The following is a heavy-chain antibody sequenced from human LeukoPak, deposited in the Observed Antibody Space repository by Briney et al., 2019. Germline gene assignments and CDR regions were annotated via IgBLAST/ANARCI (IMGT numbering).Heavy chain of an antibody. V-gene: IGHV3-23*01. CDR3: AKDLVRITIFGVVIPPGYYMDV. CDR2: ISGSGGST. CDR1: GFTISSYA. J-gene: IGHJ6*03. Sequence: GGSLRLSCAASGFTISSYAMSWVRQAPGKGLEWVSAISGSGGSTYYADSVKGRFTISRDNSKNTLYLQMNSLRAEDTAVYYCAKDLVRITIFGVVIPPGYYMDVWGKGTTVTVSS. D-gene: IGHD3-3*01.